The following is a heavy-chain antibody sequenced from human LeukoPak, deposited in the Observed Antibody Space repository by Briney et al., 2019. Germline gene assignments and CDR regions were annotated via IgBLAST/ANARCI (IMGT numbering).Heavy chain of an antibody. D-gene: IGHD2-2*01. CDR2: IKQDGSEK. CDR3: AKVGSTSWYLDY. V-gene: IGHV3-7*01. Sequence: PGGSLRLSCAASGFTISNYWMSWVRQAPGRGLEWVANIKQDGSEKYYVDSVKGRFTISRDNAKNSLYLQMNSLRAEDTALYYCAKVGSTSWYLDYWGQGILVTVSS. J-gene: IGHJ4*02. CDR1: GFTISNYW.